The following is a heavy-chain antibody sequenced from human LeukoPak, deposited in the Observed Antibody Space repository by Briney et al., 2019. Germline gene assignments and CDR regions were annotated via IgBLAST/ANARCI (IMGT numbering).Heavy chain of an antibody. D-gene: IGHD3-22*01. V-gene: IGHV4-59*08. CDR1: GGSISSYY. Sequence: PSETLSLTCTVSGGSISSYYWSWIRQPPGKGLEWIGYIYYSGSTNYNPSLKSRVTISVDTSKNQFSLKLSSVTAADTAVYYSARQYYYDSSGYSVYYYGMDVWGQGTTVTVSS. CDR3: ARQYYYDSSGYSVYYYGMDV. CDR2: IYYSGST. J-gene: IGHJ6*02.